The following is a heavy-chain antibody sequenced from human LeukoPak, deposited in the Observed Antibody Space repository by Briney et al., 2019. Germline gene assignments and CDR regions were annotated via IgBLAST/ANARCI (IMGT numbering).Heavy chain of an antibody. CDR1: GGTFSSYA. CDR2: IIPIFGTA. J-gene: IGHJ6*03. V-gene: IGHV1-69*13. CDR3: ARGPYYYYYYMDV. Sequence: SVKVSCRASGGTFSSYAISWVRQAPGQGLEWLGGIIPIFGTANYAQKFQGRVTITADESTSTAYMELSSLRSEDTAVYYCARGPYYYYYYMDVWGKGTTVTVSS.